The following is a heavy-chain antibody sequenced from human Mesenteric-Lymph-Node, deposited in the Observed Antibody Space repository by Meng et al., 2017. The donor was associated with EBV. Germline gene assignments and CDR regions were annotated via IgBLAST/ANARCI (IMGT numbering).Heavy chain of an antibody. J-gene: IGHJ4*02. CDR2: LYYSGST. D-gene: IGHD5-18*01. V-gene: IGHV4-34*01. Sequence: QGPPRQWGAGLLKPSDPLSPTCAVYGGSFSGYYWSWIRQPPGKGLEWIGSLYYSGSTYYNPSLKSRVTISVDTSKNQFSLKLNSVTAADTAVYYCARDGVQLWSLGDGFDYWGQGTLVTVSS. CDR3: ARDGVQLWSLGDGFDY. CDR1: GGSFSGYY.